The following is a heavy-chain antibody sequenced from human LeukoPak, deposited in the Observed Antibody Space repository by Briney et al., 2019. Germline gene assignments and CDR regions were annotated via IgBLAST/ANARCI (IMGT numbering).Heavy chain of an antibody. V-gene: IGHV1-69*13. J-gene: IGHJ5*02. D-gene: IGHD3-10*01. CDR2: ISPIFGAA. Sequence: AASVKVSFKASGGTFSINAISWGRQAPGQGLEWVGVISPIFGAANYSQKFQGRGTITADESKSTASLALSTLRSADTAVYYCARDPPYYYGSGSYYNSFDPWGQGTLVTVSS. CDR1: GGTFSINA. CDR3: ARDPPYYYGSGSYYNSFDP.